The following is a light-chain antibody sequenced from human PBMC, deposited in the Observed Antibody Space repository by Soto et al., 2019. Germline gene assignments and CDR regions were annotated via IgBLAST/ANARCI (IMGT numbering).Light chain of an antibody. Sequence: DRFTIHCRALQNIHPWLAWFQLKPGHAPKLLVYNASSLVRGVPPRFSGSGSGTEFTLTISSLQPDDFATYYCQQYDSFSVTFGQGTKVDIK. CDR3: QQYDSFSVT. CDR1: QNIHPW. CDR2: NAS. V-gene: IGKV1-5*01. J-gene: IGKJ1*01.